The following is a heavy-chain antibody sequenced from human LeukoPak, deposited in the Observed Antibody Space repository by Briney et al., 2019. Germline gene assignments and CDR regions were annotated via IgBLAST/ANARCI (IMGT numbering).Heavy chain of an antibody. Sequence: PGGSLRLSCVASGFTFSFYWMAWVRQAPGKGLECVANIKQDGSEKYYVDSARGRFTISRDNAKNSLYLQMNSLRAEDTAVYYCARDEHQYYSESSGRFDFWGQGVLVTVSS. CDR3: ARDEHQYYSESSGRFDF. D-gene: IGHD3-22*01. V-gene: IGHV3-7*04. J-gene: IGHJ4*02. CDR1: GFTFSFYW. CDR2: IKQDGSEK.